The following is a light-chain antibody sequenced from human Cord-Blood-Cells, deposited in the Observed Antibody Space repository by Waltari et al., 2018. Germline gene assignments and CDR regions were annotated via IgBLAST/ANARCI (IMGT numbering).Light chain of an antibody. V-gene: IGKV4-1*01. CDR1: QSVLYSSNNKNY. J-gene: IGKJ4*01. Sequence: DIVMTQSPASLAVSLGGKATINCKSDQSVLYSSNNKNYLAWYQQKPGQPPKLLIYWASTRESGVPERFSGSGSGTDFTLTISSMQAEDVAVYYCQQYYSTPLTFGGGTKVEIK. CDR3: QQYYSTPLT. CDR2: WAS.